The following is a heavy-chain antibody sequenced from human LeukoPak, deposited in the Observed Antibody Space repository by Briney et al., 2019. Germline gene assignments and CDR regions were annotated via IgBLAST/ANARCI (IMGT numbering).Heavy chain of an antibody. V-gene: IGHV1-46*01. CDR3: ARDQEGFDY. CDR2: INPSGGST. Sequence: EASVKVSCTASGYTFTSNYMHWVRQAPGQGLEWMGIINPSGGSTKYAQKFQGRVTMTRDTSTSTVYMELSSLRSEDTAVYYCARDQEGFDYWGQGTLVTVSS. J-gene: IGHJ4*02. CDR1: GYTFTSNY.